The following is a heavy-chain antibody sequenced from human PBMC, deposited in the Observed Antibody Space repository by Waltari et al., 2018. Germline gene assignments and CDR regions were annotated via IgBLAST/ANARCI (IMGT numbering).Heavy chain of an antibody. D-gene: IGHD1-20*01. CDR1: GFTFSSYA. J-gene: IGHJ4*02. Sequence: EVQLLESGGGLVQPGGSLRLSCAASGFTFSSYAMSWVRQAPGKGLEWVSVIYSGGSTYYADSVKGRFTISRDNSKNTLYLQMNSLRAEDTAVYYCAKDHYITGGPFDYWGQGTLVTVSS. CDR2: IYSGGST. V-gene: IGHV3-23*03. CDR3: AKDHYITGGPFDY.